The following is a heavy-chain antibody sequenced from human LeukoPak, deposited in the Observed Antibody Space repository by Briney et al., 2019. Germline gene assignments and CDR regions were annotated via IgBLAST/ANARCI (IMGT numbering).Heavy chain of an antibody. CDR2: IYYSGST. CDR3: ASLDYYDSSGFDY. D-gene: IGHD3-22*01. J-gene: IGHJ4*02. Sequence: PSETLSLTCTVSGGSISSRSYYWGWIRQPPGKGLEWIGSIYYSGSTYYNPSLKSRVTISVDTSKNQFSLNLNSVTAADTAVYYCASLDYYDSSGFDYWGRGTLVTVSS. V-gene: IGHV4-39*01. CDR1: GGSISSRSYY.